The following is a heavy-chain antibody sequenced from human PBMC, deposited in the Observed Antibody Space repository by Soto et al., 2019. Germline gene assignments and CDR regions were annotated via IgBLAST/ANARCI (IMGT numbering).Heavy chain of an antibody. J-gene: IGHJ4*02. CDR3: AKTLGLVDPFDY. D-gene: IGHD2-8*02. CDR1: GFTFSSSA. CDR2: ISSSAART. Sequence: EVQLLESGGGLVQPGGSLRLSCAASGFTFSSSAMSWVRQAPGKGLEWVSSISSSAARTYYPDSVRGRFTISRDNSKNTLSLQMTSLSADDTAVYYCAKTLGLVDPFDYWGQGTLVTVSS. V-gene: IGHV3-23*01.